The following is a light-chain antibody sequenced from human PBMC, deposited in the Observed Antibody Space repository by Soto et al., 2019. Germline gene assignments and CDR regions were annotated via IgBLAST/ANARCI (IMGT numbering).Light chain of an antibody. Sequence: ALTQPASVSGSPGQSVTISCTGTSSDFGSYKFVSWYQHHPGKVPKVIIYETSKRPSGVSDRFSGSKSGNTASLTISGLQAEDEAAYYCSSFTSTNTHVFGSGTTVTVL. CDR1: SSDFGSYKF. J-gene: IGLJ1*01. CDR3: SSFTSTNTHV. CDR2: ETS. V-gene: IGLV2-23*01.